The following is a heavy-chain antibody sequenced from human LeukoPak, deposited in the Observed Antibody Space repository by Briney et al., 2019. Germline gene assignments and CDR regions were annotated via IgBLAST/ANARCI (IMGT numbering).Heavy chain of an antibody. D-gene: IGHD6-6*01. Sequence: GGSLRLSCVASGFTFSDYYMSWIRQAPGKGLEWVSYISSSGSTIYYADSVKGRFTISRDNVKNSLYLQMNGLRDDDTAVYYCARGPSGNFDLWGRGTLVTVSS. CDR2: ISSSGSTI. CDR3: ARGPSGNFDL. J-gene: IGHJ2*01. V-gene: IGHV3-11*04. CDR1: GFTFSDYY.